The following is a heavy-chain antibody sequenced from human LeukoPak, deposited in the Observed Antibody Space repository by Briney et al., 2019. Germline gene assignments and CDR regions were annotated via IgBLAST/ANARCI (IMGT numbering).Heavy chain of an antibody. D-gene: IGHD3-10*01. Sequence: SETLSLTCAVYGDSFSGYYWSWLRQPPGKGPEWIGEINHSGSTNYNPSLKSRVTISVDTSKNQFSLKLSSVTAADTAVYYCARVYPTYYYGSGSYAFDIWGQGTMVTVSS. CDR3: ARVYPTYYYGSGSYAFDI. CDR1: GDSFSGYY. V-gene: IGHV4-34*01. J-gene: IGHJ3*02. CDR2: INHSGST.